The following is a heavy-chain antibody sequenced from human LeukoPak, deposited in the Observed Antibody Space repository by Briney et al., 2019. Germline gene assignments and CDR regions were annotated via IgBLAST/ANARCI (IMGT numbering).Heavy chain of an antibody. D-gene: IGHD6-13*01. Sequence: SETLSHTCTVSGGSISSSSYYWGWIRQPPGKGLEWIGSIYYSGSTYYNPSLKSRVTISVDTSKNQFSLKLSSVTAADTAVYYCARSDSSSWYDYWGQGTLVTVSS. V-gene: IGHV4-39*01. CDR2: IYYSGST. CDR3: ARSDSSSWYDY. CDR1: GGSISSSSYY. J-gene: IGHJ4*02.